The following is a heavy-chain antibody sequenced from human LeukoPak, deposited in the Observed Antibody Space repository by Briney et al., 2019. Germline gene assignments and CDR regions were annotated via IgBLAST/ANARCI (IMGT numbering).Heavy chain of an antibody. V-gene: IGHV4-31*03. CDR3: ARGVRAVAGKNWFDP. CDR1: GGSISSGGYY. D-gene: IGHD6-19*01. Sequence: PSETLSLTCTVSGGSISSGGYYWSWIRQHPGRGLEWIGYIYYSGSTYYNPSLKSRVTISVDTSKNQFSLKLSSVTAADTAVYYCARGVRAVAGKNWFDPWGQGTLVTVSS. CDR2: IYYSGST. J-gene: IGHJ5*02.